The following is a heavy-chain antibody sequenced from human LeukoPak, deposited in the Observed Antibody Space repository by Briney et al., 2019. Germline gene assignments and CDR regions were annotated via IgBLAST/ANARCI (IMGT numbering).Heavy chain of an antibody. CDR1: GGSISSGSYY. CDR2: IYTSGST. Sequence: PSETLSLTCTVSGGSISSGSYYWSWIRQPAGKGLEWIGRIYTSGSTNYNPSLKSRVTISVDTSKNQFSLKLSSVTAADTAVYYCARGPFGIQLWPNDAFDIWGQGRMVTVSS. CDR3: ARGPFGIQLWPNDAFDI. D-gene: IGHD5-18*01. J-gene: IGHJ3*02. V-gene: IGHV4-61*02.